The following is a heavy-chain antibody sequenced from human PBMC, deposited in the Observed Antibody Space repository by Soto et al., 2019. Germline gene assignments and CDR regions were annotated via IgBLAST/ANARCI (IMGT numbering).Heavy chain of an antibody. CDR3: ARYCSSTSCQFDP. Sequence: QVQLVQSGAEVKKPGASVKVSCKASGYTFTGYYIHWVRQVPGQGLEWVGGINPNSGASNYAQKFQGRVTMTRDTSISTGYMELSSLRSDDTAVYYCARYCSSTSCQFDPWGQGTLVTVSS. D-gene: IGHD2-2*01. CDR2: INPNSGAS. CDR1: GYTFTGYY. V-gene: IGHV1-2*02. J-gene: IGHJ5*02.